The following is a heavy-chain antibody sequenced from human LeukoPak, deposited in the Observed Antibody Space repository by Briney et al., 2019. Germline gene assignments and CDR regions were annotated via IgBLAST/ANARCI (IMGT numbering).Heavy chain of an antibody. Sequence: GGSLRLSCAAPGFTFRDYYMSWIRQAPGKGLQRASHISGSGTFTNYADSVKGRFTISRDNAGNSLHLQMNSLRAEDSAMYYCARGGYQHYALVDYWGQGTLATVSS. J-gene: IGHJ4*02. D-gene: IGHD5-12*01. CDR3: ARGGYQHYALVDY. CDR1: GFTFRDYY. V-gene: IGHV3-11*05. CDR2: ISGSGTFT.